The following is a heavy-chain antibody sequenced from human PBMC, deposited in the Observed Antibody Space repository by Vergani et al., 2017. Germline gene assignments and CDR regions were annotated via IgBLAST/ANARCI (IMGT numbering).Heavy chain of an antibody. V-gene: IGHV1-18*04. Sequence: QAQLGQSDSEVKKPGDSVTLPCKTSGYTFANHPITWVRQAPGQGLEWMGWISSYNHKTLYSQKVEGRVTMTSDTSSSTVFLELRRLTSDDTAIYYCARSQMATNDFDLWGRGTLVTVSS. CDR3: ARSQMATNDFDL. CDR1: GYTFANHP. CDR2: ISSYNHKT. D-gene: IGHD5-24*01. J-gene: IGHJ4*02.